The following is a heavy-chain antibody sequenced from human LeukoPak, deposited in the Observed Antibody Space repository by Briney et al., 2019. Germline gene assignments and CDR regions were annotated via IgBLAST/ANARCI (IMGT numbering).Heavy chain of an antibody. CDR1: GFTFSSYA. J-gene: IGHJ3*02. V-gene: IGHV3-30-3*01. CDR2: ISYDGSNK. Sequence: GGSLRLSCAASGFTFSSYAMHWVRQAPGKGLEWVAVISYDGSNKYYADSVKGRFTISRDNSKNTLYLQMNSLRAEDTAVYYCARRRPQPPIKVWVVTAILDAFDIWGQGTMVTVSS. D-gene: IGHD2-21*02. CDR3: ARRRPQPPIKVWVVTAILDAFDI.